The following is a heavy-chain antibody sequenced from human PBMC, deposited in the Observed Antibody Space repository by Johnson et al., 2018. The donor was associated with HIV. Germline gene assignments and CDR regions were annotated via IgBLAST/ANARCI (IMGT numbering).Heavy chain of an antibody. CDR1: GLSFSNFG. Sequence: QVQLVESGGGVVQPGKSLTLSCVGSGLSFSNFGIHWVRQAPGKGPEWVAFIRYDGSNKYYADSVKGRFTISRDNSKNTLYLQMNSLRAEDTAVYYCAKDRRQSSWELLDDAFDIWGQGTMVTVSS. CDR3: AKDRRQSSWELLDDAFDI. V-gene: IGHV3-30*02. J-gene: IGHJ3*02. CDR2: IRYDGSNK. D-gene: IGHD1-26*01.